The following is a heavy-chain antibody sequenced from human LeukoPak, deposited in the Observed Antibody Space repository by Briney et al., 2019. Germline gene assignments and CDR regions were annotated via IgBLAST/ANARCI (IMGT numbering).Heavy chain of an antibody. J-gene: IGHJ4*02. D-gene: IGHD1-26*01. CDR2: IYHSGST. CDR1: GYSISSNYY. CDR3: ARDWDGGR. Sequence: PSETLSLTCSVSGYSISSNYYWVWIRQPPGKGLEWVGSIYHSGSTYYNPSLKSRVTISVDTSKNQFSLKLSSVTAADTAVYYCARDWDGGRWGQGTLVTVSS. V-gene: IGHV4-38-2*02.